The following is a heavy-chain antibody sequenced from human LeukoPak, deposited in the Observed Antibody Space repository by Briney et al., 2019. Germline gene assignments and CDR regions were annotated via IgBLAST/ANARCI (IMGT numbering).Heavy chain of an antibody. Sequence: GGSLRLSCAASGFVFSSYAMHWVRQAPGKGLDWVAVISFDGSNHYYADSVKGRFTIPRDNSKNTLYLQMNSLRAEDTAVYYCAKPYYDILTGYYVIPFDYWGQGTLVTVSS. CDR1: GFVFSSYA. CDR3: AKPYYDILTGYYVIPFDY. CDR2: ISFDGSNH. V-gene: IGHV3-30-3*01. D-gene: IGHD3-9*01. J-gene: IGHJ4*02.